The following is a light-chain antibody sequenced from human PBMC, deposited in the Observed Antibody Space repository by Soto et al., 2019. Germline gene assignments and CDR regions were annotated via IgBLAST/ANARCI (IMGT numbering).Light chain of an antibody. CDR1: QSVLYSSNNKNY. CDR2: WAS. J-gene: IGKJ4*01. V-gene: IGKV4-1*01. CDR3: QQYYSTPLT. Sequence: DIVMTQSPDSLAVSLGERATINCKSSQSVLYSSNNKNYLAWYQQKPGQPPKLLIYWASNRESGVPDRFSGSGCGTDFTLSISSLQAEDVAVYYCQQYYSTPLTFGGGTKVEIK.